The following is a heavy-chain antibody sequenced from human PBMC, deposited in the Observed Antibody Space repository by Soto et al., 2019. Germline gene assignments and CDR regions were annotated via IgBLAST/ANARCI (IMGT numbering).Heavy chain of an antibody. CDR3: AICGTTSGYAFDI. D-gene: IGHD1-1*01. CDR2: IIPIFGTA. J-gene: IGHJ3*02. CDR1: GYTFTSYA. V-gene: IGHV1-69*13. Sequence: SVKVSCKASGYTFTSYAISWVRQAPGQGLEWMGGIIPIFGTANYAQKFQGRVTITADESTSTAYMELSSLRSEDTAVYYCAICGTTSGYAFDIWGQGTMVTVSS.